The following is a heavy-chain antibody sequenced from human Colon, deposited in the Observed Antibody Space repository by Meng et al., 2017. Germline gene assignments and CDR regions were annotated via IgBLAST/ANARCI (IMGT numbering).Heavy chain of an antibody. V-gene: IGHV4-59*01. J-gene: IGHJ5*02. CDR1: GGSFDSYH. CDR2: IDYTGST. Sequence: QLQLQESGPGLVKPSETLSLTCTVSGGSFDSYHWNWIRQPPGEAPEWIGNIDYTGSTNYNPSFKSRVTISVDTSKSQFSLRMTSMTAADTAVYYCARGYWFDPWGQGTLVTVSS. CDR3: ARGYWFDP.